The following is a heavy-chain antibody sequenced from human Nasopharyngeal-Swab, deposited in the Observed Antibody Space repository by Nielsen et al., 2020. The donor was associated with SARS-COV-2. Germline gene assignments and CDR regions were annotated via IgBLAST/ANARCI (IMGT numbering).Heavy chain of an antibody. CDR2: ISSSGSTI. Sequence: GGSLRLSCAASGFTFSSYEMNWVRQAPGKGLEWVSYISSSGSTIYYADSVKGRFTISRDNAKNSLYLQMNSLRAEDTAVYYCARDGTAMLYYYYYGMDVWGQGTTVTVSS. D-gene: IGHD5-18*01. CDR3: ARDGTAMLYYYYYGMDV. CDR1: GFTFSSYE. V-gene: IGHV3-48*03. J-gene: IGHJ6*02.